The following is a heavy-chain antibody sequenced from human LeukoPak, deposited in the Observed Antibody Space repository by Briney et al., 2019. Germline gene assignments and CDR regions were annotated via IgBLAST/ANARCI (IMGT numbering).Heavy chain of an antibody. CDR1: GFTFSSYS. CDR2: ISSSSSYI. V-gene: IGHV3-21*01. Sequence: PGGSLRLSFAASGFTFSSYSMNWVRQAPGKGLEWVSSISSSSSYIYYADSVKGRFTISRDNAKNSLYLQMNSLRAEDTAVYYCARGGAGGPTRGVIDYWGQGTLVTVSS. CDR3: ARGGAGGPTRGVIDY. D-gene: IGHD3-10*01. J-gene: IGHJ4*02.